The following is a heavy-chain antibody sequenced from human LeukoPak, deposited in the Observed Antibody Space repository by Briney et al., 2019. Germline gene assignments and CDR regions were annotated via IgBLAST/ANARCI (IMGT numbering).Heavy chain of an antibody. Sequence: SETLSLTCIVSGGSIRSYYWTWFRQPPGKGLEWIGEFNHSWGAKYNPSLKSRATISVDTSKNHLSLSLNSVTAADTAVYYCAASLWFGIYPDYWGQGSLVTVSS. J-gene: IGHJ4*02. D-gene: IGHD3-10*01. V-gene: IGHV4-34*01. CDR2: FNHSWGA. CDR3: AASLWFGIYPDY. CDR1: GGSIRSYY.